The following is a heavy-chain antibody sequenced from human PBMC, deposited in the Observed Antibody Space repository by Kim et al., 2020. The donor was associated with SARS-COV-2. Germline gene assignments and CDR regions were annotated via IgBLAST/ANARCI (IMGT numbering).Heavy chain of an antibody. J-gene: IGHJ4*02. V-gene: IGHV3-43*01. CDR3: AKDHSRLGDYFDF. Sequence: YYADSVKGRFTISRDNSKNSLYLRMNSLRTEDTALYYCAKDHSRLGDYFDFWGQGTLVTVSS. D-gene: IGHD6-13*01.